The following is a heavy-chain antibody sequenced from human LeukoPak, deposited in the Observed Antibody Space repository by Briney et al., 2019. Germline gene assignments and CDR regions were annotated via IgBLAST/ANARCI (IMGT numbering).Heavy chain of an antibody. J-gene: IGHJ4*02. Sequence: SETLSLTCAVYGGSFSGYYWSWIRQPPGKGLEWIGEINHSGSTNYNPSLKSRVTISVDTSKNQFSLKLSSVTAADTAVYYCASGRLLWFGELLGWGQGTLVTVSS. CDR3: ASGRLLWFGELLG. CDR1: GGSFSGYY. CDR2: INHSGST. D-gene: IGHD3-10*01. V-gene: IGHV4-34*01.